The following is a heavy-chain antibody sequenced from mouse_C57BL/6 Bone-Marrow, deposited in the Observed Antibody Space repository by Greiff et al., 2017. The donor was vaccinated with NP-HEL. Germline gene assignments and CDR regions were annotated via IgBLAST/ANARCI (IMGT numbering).Heavy chain of an antibody. Sequence: EVQLQESGGGLVQPGGSMKLSCVASGFTFSNYWMNWVRQSPEKGLEWVAQIRLKSDNYSTNYAESVKGRFTISRDESKSSVYLQMNNLRAEDTGIYYCTKLDYWGQGTTLTVSS. CDR3: TKLDY. V-gene: IGHV6-3*01. CDR1: GFTFSNYW. CDR2: IRLKSDNYST. J-gene: IGHJ2*01.